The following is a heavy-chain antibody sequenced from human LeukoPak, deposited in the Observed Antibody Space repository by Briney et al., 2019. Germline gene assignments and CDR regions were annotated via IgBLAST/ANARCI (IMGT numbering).Heavy chain of an antibody. CDR2: IKQDGSEK. J-gene: IGHJ4*02. CDR1: GFTFSDFA. V-gene: IGHV3-7*01. Sequence: GGSLRLSCAASGFTFSDFAMHWLRQAPGKGLEWVANIKQDGSEKSYVDSVKGRFTISRDNAKNSLYLQMNSLRAEDTAVYYCARDEWTYCGGDCYQGYFDYWGQGTLVTVSS. CDR3: ARDEWTYCGGDCYQGYFDY. D-gene: IGHD2-21*02.